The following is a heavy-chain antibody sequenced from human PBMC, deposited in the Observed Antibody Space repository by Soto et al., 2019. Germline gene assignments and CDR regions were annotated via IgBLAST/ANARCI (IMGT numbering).Heavy chain of an antibody. CDR3: ALKGFYNPEAFDI. Sequence: EVQLLESGGGLVQPGGSLRLSCAASGFTFSSYAMSWVRQAPGKGLEWVSAISGSGGSTYYADSVKGRFTISRDNSKNTLYLQMNSLRAEDTAVYYCALKGFYNPEAFDIWGQGTMVTVSS. V-gene: IGHV3-23*01. CDR1: GFTFSSYA. D-gene: IGHD3-10*01. CDR2: ISGSGGST. J-gene: IGHJ3*02.